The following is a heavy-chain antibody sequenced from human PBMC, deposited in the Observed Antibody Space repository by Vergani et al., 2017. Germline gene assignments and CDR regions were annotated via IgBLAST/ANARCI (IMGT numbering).Heavy chain of an antibody. J-gene: IGHJ1*01. CDR3: ARISGGSAPYLHY. D-gene: IGHD2-15*01. CDR1: GFTFGDYY. Sequence: EVHLEESGGGLVQPGGSLRLSCAASGFTFGDYYMAWIRLAPGKGLDWVASIKRDGTGTFYVGSVKGRFTISRDNAKTTLYLQMNSLRDEDRGVYYCARISGGSAPYLHYWGQGTLVTVAS. V-gene: IGHV3-7*01. CDR2: IKRDGTGT.